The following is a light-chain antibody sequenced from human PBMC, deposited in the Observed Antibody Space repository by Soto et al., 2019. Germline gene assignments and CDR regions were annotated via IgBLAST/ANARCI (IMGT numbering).Light chain of an antibody. Sequence: DIPLTQSPSLLSASVGDRVTITCRASQGISQYVAWYQQKPGKAPKLLIYAATVLQGGVPSRFSGTGSATEFILIISSLQPEDFATYYCQQVTSYPLTFGGGTRVELK. CDR2: AAT. V-gene: IGKV1-9*01. CDR1: QGISQY. J-gene: IGKJ4*01. CDR3: QQVTSYPLT.